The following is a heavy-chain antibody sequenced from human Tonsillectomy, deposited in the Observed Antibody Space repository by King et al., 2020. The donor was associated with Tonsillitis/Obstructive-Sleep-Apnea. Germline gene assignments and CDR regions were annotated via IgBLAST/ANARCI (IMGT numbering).Heavy chain of an antibody. J-gene: IGHJ4*02. CDR1: GDTFTGYY. V-gene: IGHV1-2*04. CDR3: VVAVDTAVYPDY. Sequence: HVQLVESGAEVKKPGASVKVSCKASGDTFTGYYMHWVRQAPGQGPEWMVWINPNSGGTNYAQKFQGWVTMTRDTSISTAYMELSRLRSDDTAVYYCVVAVDTAVYPDYWGQGTLVTVSS. CDR2: INPNSGGT. D-gene: IGHD5-18*01.